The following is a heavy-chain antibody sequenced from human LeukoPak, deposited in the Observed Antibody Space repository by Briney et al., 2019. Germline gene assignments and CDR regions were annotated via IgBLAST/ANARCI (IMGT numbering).Heavy chain of an antibody. CDR2: IRYDGSNK. CDR3: AKDTDRLRAFDI. J-gene: IGHJ3*02. CDR1: GFTFSSYG. D-gene: IGHD4-17*01. V-gene: IGHV3-30*02. Sequence: GGSLRLSCAASGFTFSSYGMHWVRQAPGKGLAWVAFIRYDGSNKYYADSVKGRFTISRDNSKNTLYLQMNSLRAEDTAVYYCAKDTDRLRAFDIWGQGTMVTVSS.